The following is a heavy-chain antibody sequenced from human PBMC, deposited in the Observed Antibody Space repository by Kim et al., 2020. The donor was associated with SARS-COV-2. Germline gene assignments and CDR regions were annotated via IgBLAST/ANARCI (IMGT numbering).Heavy chain of an antibody. J-gene: IGHJ4*02. CDR3: AREKPKSGYIDY. CDR2: ISYDGSNK. CDR1: GFTFSSYA. V-gene: IGHV3-30*04. D-gene: IGHD3-3*01. Sequence: GGSLRLSCAASGFTFSSYAMHWVRQAPGKGLEWVAVISYDGSNKYYADSVKGRFTISRDNSKNTLYLQMNSLRAEDTAVYYCAREKPKSGYIDYWGQGTLVTVSS.